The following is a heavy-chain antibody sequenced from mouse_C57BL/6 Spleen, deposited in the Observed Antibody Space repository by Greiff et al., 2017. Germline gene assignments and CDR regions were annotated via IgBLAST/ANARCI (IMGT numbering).Heavy chain of an antibody. V-gene: IGHV3-6*01. CDR2: ISYDGSN. Sequence: VQLQQSGPGLVKPSQSLSLTCSVTGYSITSGYYWNWIRQFPGNKLEWMGYISYDGSNNYNPSLKNRISITRDTSKNQFFLKLNSVTTEDTATYYCTREGLGLDYWGQGTTLTVSS. D-gene: IGHD4-1*01. CDR3: TREGLGLDY. CDR1: GYSITSGYY. J-gene: IGHJ2*01.